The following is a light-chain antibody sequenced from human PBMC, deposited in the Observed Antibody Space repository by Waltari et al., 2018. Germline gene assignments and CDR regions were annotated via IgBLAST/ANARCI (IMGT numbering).Light chain of an antibody. CDR2: DVT. J-gene: IGLJ3*02. CDR1: SNDVGASTF. V-gene: IGLV2-14*03. Sequence: QSALTQPASVSGSPGQSITISCTGTSNDVGASTFVSWYQQHPGRAPQLVISDVTERPSGISYRFSGSKSGTSASLAITDLQSEDEADYYCAGWDDSLNGVFGGGTKLTVL. CDR3: AGWDDSLNGV.